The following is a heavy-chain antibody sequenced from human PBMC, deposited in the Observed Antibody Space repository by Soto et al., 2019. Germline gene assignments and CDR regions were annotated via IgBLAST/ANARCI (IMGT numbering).Heavy chain of an antibody. J-gene: IGHJ4*02. V-gene: IGHV3-21*01. CDR1: GFTFSDTN. CDR2: ISGSGSYI. Sequence: GGSLRLSCAASGFTFSDTNMNWVRQTPGKGLEWVSSISGSGSYISYADSVKGRFTVSRDNAKSSLFLQMNSLTVEDTAVYYCARLRSFCLDYWCQGALVTVSS. CDR3: ARLRSFCLDY. D-gene: IGHD3-10*01.